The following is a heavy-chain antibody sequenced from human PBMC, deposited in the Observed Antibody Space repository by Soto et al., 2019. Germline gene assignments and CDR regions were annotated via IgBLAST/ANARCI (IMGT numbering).Heavy chain of an antibody. V-gene: IGHV3-74*01. D-gene: IGHD3-16*01. J-gene: IGHJ4*02. CDR3: ARVGNGEYVFYY. CDR2: INSDGGTT. Sequence: EVQLVESGGGLVQPRGSLRLSCAASGFTFSNYWMHWVRQAPGKGLVWVSRINSDGGTTSYADSVKGRFTISRDNAKNTLYLQMNGLRAEDTAVYYCARVGNGEYVFYYWGQGTLVTVSS. CDR1: GFTFSNYW.